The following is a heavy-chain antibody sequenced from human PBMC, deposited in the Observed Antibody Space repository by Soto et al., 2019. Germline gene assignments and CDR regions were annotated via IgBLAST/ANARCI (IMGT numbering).Heavy chain of an antibody. V-gene: IGHV4-59*01. J-gene: IGHJ5*02. CDR3: ARGNWFYP. Sequence: KASETLSLTCTVSGDSITAYYWSWIRQPPGKGLEWIGHIYYSGSTDYNPSLESRVTISVDTSKNQFSLKLTSVTAADTAVYYCARGNWFYPWGPGTLVTVSS. CDR1: GDSITAYY. CDR2: IYYSGST.